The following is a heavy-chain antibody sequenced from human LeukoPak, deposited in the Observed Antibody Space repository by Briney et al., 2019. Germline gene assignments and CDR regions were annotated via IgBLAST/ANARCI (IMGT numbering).Heavy chain of an antibody. Sequence: AGGSLILSCAASGFTFSSYEMNWVRQAPGKGLEWVSYISSSGSTIYYADSVKGRFTISRDNAKNSLYLQMNSLRAEDTAVYYCARGGYYYDGGYWGQGTLVTVSS. CDR1: GFTFSSYE. CDR3: ARGGYYYDGGY. V-gene: IGHV3-48*03. CDR2: ISSSGSTI. J-gene: IGHJ4*02. D-gene: IGHD3-22*01.